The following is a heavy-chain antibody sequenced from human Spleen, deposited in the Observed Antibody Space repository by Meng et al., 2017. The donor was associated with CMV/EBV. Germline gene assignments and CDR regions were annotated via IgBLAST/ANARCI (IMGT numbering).Heavy chain of an antibody. CDR1: VFSRSTGGVG. V-gene: IGHV2-5*01. J-gene: IGHJ5*02. CDR3: AHRPLRHNNWFDP. CDR2: IFWNDDK. Sequence: SGPPLLQPTQPLTLTCTFPVFSRSTGGVGVALLRQPPGKALERLGIIFWNDDKSYNPSLNGRATITKDTSNNQGVLKVTNMDPVDTATYYCAHRPLRHNNWFDPWGQGTLVTVSS.